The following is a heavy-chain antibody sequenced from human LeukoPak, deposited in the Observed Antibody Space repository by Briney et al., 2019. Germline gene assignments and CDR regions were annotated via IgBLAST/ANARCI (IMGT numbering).Heavy chain of an antibody. V-gene: IGHV3-48*03. Sequence: GGSLRLSCEASGFSIKIYEINWVRQAPGKALEWVSYISSRGTTMYYADSVKGRFTVSRDNAENSVYLQMNSVKAEDTAVNYCARENVNGYHSFDFWGQGTLVAVSS. CDR3: ARENVNGYHSFDF. CDR2: ISSRGTTM. D-gene: IGHD5-12*01. CDR1: GFSIKIYE. J-gene: IGHJ4*02.